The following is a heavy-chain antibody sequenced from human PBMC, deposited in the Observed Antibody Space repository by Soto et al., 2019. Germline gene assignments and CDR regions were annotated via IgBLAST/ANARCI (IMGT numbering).Heavy chain of an antibody. CDR2: IDPSDSYT. Sequence: GESLKISCKGSGYSFAGYWITWVRQMPGKGLEWMGRIDPSDSYTNYSPSFQGHVTISADKSISTAYLQWSSLKASDTAVYYCARVEAPFGESLHWGQGTPVTVSS. CDR1: GYSFAGYW. D-gene: IGHD3-10*01. J-gene: IGHJ4*02. CDR3: ARVEAPFGESLH. V-gene: IGHV5-10-1*01.